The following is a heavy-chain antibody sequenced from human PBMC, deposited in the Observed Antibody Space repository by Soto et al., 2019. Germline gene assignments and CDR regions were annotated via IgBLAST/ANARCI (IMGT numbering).Heavy chain of an antibody. J-gene: IGHJ6*02. Sequence: QLQLQESGPGLVKPSETLSLTCTVSSAPVSSSTYTWGWIRQPPGKGLEWIGSIYYSGSTYYNPSLTSRVTVPVATSKNQFSLKATSVTAADTAVYYCARLHGYCISSSCHGHYAMDVWGQGTTVTVSS. CDR2: IYYSGST. CDR3: ARLHGYCISSSCHGHYAMDV. D-gene: IGHD2-2*01. CDR1: SAPVSSSTYT. V-gene: IGHV4-39*01.